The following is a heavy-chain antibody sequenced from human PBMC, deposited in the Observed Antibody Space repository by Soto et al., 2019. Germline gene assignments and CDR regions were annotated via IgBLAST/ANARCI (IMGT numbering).Heavy chain of an antibody. V-gene: IGHV3-23*01. D-gene: IGHD2-15*01. CDR2: ISGSGGST. CDR1: GFTFRNYA. Sequence: EVPLLESGGGLVQPEGSLRLSCAASGFTFRNYAMSWVRQAPGKGPEWVSGISGSGGSTSYADSVKGRFTISRDNSKNTLDLQMYSLRVDDTAVYYCARKGTVAASHDALDIWGQGTMVTVSS. CDR3: ARKGTVAASHDALDI. J-gene: IGHJ3*02.